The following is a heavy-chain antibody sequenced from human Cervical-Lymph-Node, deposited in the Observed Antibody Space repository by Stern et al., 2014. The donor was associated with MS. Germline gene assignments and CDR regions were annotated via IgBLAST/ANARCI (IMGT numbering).Heavy chain of an antibody. CDR3: ARGGRGYGYGDFDY. CDR2: INTYTGKP. D-gene: IGHD5-18*01. Sequence: VQLVESVSELRKPGASVRVSCKASGYTFTNYAIYWLRQAPGQGLEWLGWINTYTGKPTYAQGFTGRFVFSLDTPVSTAYLQITSLKGDDTAVYYCARGGRGYGYGDFDYWGQGTLVTVSS. V-gene: IGHV7-4-1*02. CDR1: GYTFTNYA. J-gene: IGHJ4*02.